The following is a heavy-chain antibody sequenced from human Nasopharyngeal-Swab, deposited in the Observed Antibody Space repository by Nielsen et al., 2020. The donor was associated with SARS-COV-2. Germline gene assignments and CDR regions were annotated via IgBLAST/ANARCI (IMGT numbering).Heavy chain of an antibody. Sequence: WVRQAPGQGLEWMGWMNPNSGNTGYAQKFQGGVTITRNTSISTAYMELSSLRSEDTAVYYCARVVGYSGYDLDYWGQGTLVTVSS. CDR3: ARVVGYSGYDLDY. CDR2: MNPNSGNT. V-gene: IGHV1-8*03. J-gene: IGHJ4*02. D-gene: IGHD5-12*01.